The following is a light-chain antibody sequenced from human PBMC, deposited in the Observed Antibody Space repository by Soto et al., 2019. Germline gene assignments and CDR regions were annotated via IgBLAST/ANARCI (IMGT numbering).Light chain of an antibody. Sequence: QSALTQPASVSGSPGQSITISCTGTSSDVGGYNYVSWYQQHPGKAPKLMIYEVGNRPSGVSNRFSGSKSGNTASLTISGLQAEDEADYYCSSYTSSSTPYVVFGGGTKVTVL. V-gene: IGLV2-14*01. CDR3: SSYTSSSTPYVV. CDR2: EVG. J-gene: IGLJ2*01. CDR1: SSDVGGYNY.